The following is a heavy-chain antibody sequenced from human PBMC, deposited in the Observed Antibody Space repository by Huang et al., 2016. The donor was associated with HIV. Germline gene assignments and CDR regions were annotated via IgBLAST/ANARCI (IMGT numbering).Heavy chain of an antibody. CDR2: ISYDEEYK. V-gene: IGHV3-30*03. J-gene: IGHJ4*02. CDR3: ARGPIRFLAWLLNFDY. D-gene: IGHD3-3*01. Sequence: QILLIESGGGVVQPGRSLRLSCAASGFTFCSYGIHWVRQAPGKGREWLAGISYDEEYKYYADSVRGRFTISRDNSKNTLYLQMNSLRIEDTAVYYCARGPIRFLAWLLNFDYWGQGALVTVSS. CDR1: GFTFCSYG.